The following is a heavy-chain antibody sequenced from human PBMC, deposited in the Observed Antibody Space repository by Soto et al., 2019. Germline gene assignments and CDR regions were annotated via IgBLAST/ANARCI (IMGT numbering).Heavy chain of an antibody. J-gene: IGHJ6*02. CDR2: IYYSGST. Sequence: PSETLSLTCTVSGGSISSGDYYWSWIRQPPGKGLEWIGYIYYSGSTYYNPSLKSRVTISVDTSKNQFSLKLSSVTAADTAVYYCATTAGCSTTSCYTGYYYYGMDVWGQGTTVTVSS. CDR3: ATTAGCSTTSCYTGYYYYGMDV. CDR1: GGSISSGDYY. D-gene: IGHD2-2*02. V-gene: IGHV4-30-4*01.